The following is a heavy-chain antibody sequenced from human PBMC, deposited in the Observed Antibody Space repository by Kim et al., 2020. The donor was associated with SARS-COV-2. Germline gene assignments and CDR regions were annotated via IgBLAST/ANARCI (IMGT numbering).Heavy chain of an antibody. J-gene: IGHJ4*02. CDR3: ARDRTATIDPSYFDD. CDR2: IIPIFGTG. CDR1: GGTFSSYG. V-gene: IGHV1-69*05. Sequence: SVKVSCKASGGTFSSYGITWVRQAPGQGLEWMGGIIPIFGTGKYAQKFQGRVSITTDESSSTAYMELSSLRSEDTAVYYCARDRTATIDPSYFDDWGQGTLVTVS.